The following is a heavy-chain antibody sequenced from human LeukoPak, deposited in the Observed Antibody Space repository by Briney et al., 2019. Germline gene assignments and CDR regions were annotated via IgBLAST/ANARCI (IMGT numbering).Heavy chain of an antibody. V-gene: IGHV4-30-2*01. J-gene: IGHJ3*02. Sequence: PSETLSLICAVSGGSISSGGYSWSWIRQPPGKGLEWVGYIYYCGSTYYNPSLESRVTISVDRSKNQFSLKLSSVTAADTAVYYCARVLHYYDSSGYYYPDAFDIWGQGTMVTVSS. CDR1: GGSISSGGYS. D-gene: IGHD3-22*01. CDR2: IYYCGST. CDR3: ARVLHYYDSSGYYYPDAFDI.